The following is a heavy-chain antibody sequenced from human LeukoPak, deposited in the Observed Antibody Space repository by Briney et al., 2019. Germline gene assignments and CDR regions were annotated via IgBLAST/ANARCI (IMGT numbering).Heavy chain of an antibody. D-gene: IGHD5-24*01. J-gene: IGHJ4*02. Sequence: ASVKVSCKASGYTFTSYAMNWVRQAPGQGLEWMGWINTNTWNPTYAQGFTGRFVFSLDTSVSTAYLQISSLQAEDTAVYYCARTGVGGYNDYWGQGTLVTVSS. V-gene: IGHV7-4-1*02. CDR3: ARTGVGGYNDY. CDR1: GYTFTSYA. CDR2: INTNTWNP.